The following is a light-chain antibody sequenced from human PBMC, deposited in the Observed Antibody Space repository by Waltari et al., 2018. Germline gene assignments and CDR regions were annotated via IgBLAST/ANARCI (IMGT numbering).Light chain of an antibody. CDR2: RAS. CDR1: QNVASN. J-gene: IGKJ2*01. Sequence: ETVMTQSPAALSLSPGERATLSCRASQNVASNLVWYQQKPGQAPRLLIYRASTRATGIPARFSGIGSGTEFTLTISSLQSEDFAVYYCQQYNNWPRTFGQGTKLEIK. CDR3: QQYNNWPRT. V-gene: IGKV3-15*01.